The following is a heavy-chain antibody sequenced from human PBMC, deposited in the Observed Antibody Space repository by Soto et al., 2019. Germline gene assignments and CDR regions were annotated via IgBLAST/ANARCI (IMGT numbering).Heavy chain of an antibody. J-gene: IGHJ4*02. Sequence: SETLSLTCAVYGGSFSGYYWSWIRQPPGKGLEWIGEINHSGSTNYNPSLKSRVTISVDTSKNQFSLKLSSVTAADTAVYYCARPGIAATFDYWGQGTLVTVSS. D-gene: IGHD6-13*01. CDR1: GGSFSGYY. V-gene: IGHV4-34*01. CDR3: ARPGIAATFDY. CDR2: INHSGST.